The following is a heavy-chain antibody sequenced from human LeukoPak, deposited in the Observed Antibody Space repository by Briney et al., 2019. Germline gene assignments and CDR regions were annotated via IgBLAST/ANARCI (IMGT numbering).Heavy chain of an antibody. CDR3: ARGIKQWLPYDAFDI. CDR1: GFTFSSYG. CDR2: ISQDVTNK. D-gene: IGHD6-19*01. V-gene: IGHV3-30*03. Sequence: GGSLRLSCAPSGFTFSSYGIHWVRQAPAKGLEGVAVISQDVTNKYYEDSVKGRFTISRDNSKTTLYLQMNSLRAEDTAVYYCARGIKQWLPYDAFDIWGQGTMVTVSS. J-gene: IGHJ3*02.